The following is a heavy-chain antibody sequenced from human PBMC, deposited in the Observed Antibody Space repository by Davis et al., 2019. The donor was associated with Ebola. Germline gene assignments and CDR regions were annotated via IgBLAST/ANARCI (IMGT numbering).Heavy chain of an antibody. D-gene: IGHD5-24*01. V-gene: IGHV3-23*01. J-gene: IGHJ4*02. CDR3: AKSRGYNNHHMDN. Sequence: PGGSLRLSCAASGFTFTSYAMSWVRQAPGKGLEWVSGFSSGGSTYYGDSVKGRFTISRDSAKNTLYLQMNSLRVEDTALYYCAKSRGYNNHHMDNWGQGTLVTVSS. CDR1: GFTFTSYA. CDR2: FSSGGST.